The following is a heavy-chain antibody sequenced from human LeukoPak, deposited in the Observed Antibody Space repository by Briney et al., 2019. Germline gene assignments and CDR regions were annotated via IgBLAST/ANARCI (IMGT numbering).Heavy chain of an antibody. V-gene: IGHV1-69*05. CDR2: IIPIFGTA. J-gene: IGHJ6*03. D-gene: IGHD4-11*01. CDR1: GGTFSSYA. Sequence: GSSVKVSCKAPGGTFSSYAISWVRQAPGQGLEWMGGIIPIFGTANYAQKFQGRVTITTDESTSTAYMELSSLRSEDTAVYYCARSEGYSKHYYYMDVWGKGTTVTVSS. CDR3: ARSEGYSKHYYYMDV.